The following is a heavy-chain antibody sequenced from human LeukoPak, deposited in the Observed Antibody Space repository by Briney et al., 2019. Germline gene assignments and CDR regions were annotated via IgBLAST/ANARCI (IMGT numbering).Heavy chain of an antibody. CDR2: IDPSDSYT. V-gene: IGHV5-10-1*01. CDR3: ALYPAVDTAMVSRFDP. CDR1: GYSFTSYR. D-gene: IGHD5-18*01. J-gene: IGHJ5*02. Sequence: GESLRISCKGSGYSFTSYRISWVRQVPGKGLEWMGRIDPSDSYTNYSPSFQGHVTISADKSISTAYLQWSSLKASDTAMNYCALYPAVDTAMVSRFDPWGQGTLVTVSS.